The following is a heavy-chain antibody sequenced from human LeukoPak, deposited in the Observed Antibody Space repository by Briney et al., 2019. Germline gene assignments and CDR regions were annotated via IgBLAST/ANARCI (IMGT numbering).Heavy chain of an antibody. CDR3: AKGGRAVSTTYYFDY. CDR2: ISDSAATT. D-gene: IGHD4-11*01. J-gene: IGHJ4*02. V-gene: IGHV3-23*01. CDR1: GFTFSSYA. Sequence: GASLRLSCAASGFTFSSYAMTWVRQAPGKGLEWVPIISDSAATTFYADSVKGRFTISRDNSKNTLYLQVNSLRAEDTAVYYCAKGGRAVSTTYYFDYWGQGTLVTVSS.